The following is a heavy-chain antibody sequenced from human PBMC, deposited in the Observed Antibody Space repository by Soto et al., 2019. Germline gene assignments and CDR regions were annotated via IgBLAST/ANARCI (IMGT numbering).Heavy chain of an antibody. CDR2: INHSGST. D-gene: IGHD4-4*01. V-gene: IGHV4-34*01. J-gene: IGHJ6*03. CDR1: GGSFSGYY. Sequence: SETLSLTCAVYGGSFSGYYWSWIRQPPGKGLEWIGEINHSGSTNYNPSLKSRVTISVDTSKNQFSLKLSSVTAADTAVYYCARGTKDYSNYLDYYYYMDVWGKGTTVTVSS. CDR3: ARGTKDYSNYLDYYYYMDV.